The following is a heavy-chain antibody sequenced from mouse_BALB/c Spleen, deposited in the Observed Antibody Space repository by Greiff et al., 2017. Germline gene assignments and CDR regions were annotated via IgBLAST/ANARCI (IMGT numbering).Heavy chain of an antibody. D-gene: IGHD1-1*01. CDR2: INPYNDGT. J-gene: IGHJ2*01. CDR1: GYTFTSYV. Sequence: VQLKQSGPELVKPGASVKMSCKASGYTFTSYVMHWVKQKPGQGLEWIGYINPYNDGTKYNEKFKGKATLTVDKSSSTAFMHLNSLTSEDSAVYYCARRGGFWGSFDYWGQGTTLTVSS. V-gene: IGHV1-14*01. CDR3: ARRGGFWGSFDY.